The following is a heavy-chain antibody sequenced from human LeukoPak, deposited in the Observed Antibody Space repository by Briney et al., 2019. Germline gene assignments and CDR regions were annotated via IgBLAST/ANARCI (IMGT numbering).Heavy chain of an antibody. Sequence: PGGSLRLSCAASGFTFSSYGMSWVRQAPGKGLEWVSAISGSGGNTYYAGSVKGRFTISRDNSKNTLYLQMNRLRAEDTAVYYCAKVPLIAAPKHFDYWGQGTLVTVSS. D-gene: IGHD6-13*01. CDR1: GFTFSSYG. CDR2: ISGSGGNT. CDR3: AKVPLIAAPKHFDY. V-gene: IGHV3-23*01. J-gene: IGHJ4*02.